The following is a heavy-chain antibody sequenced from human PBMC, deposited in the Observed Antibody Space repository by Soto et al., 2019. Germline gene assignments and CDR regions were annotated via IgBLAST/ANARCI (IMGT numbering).Heavy chain of an antibody. D-gene: IGHD3-10*01. CDR3: AREVIIGYSGMDV. J-gene: IGHJ6*02. CDR1: GYTFTGYH. CDR2: IDPSSMTT. Sequence: QVQLVQSGAEVKKPGASVKLSCKTSGYTFTGYHMHWVRQAARQGPEWQGVIDPSSMTTPYAQKFQGRVTMTPDTSTSVVQMELRELRAEDTAVYYCAREVIIGYSGMDVWGQGTTVTVSS. V-gene: IGHV1-46*01.